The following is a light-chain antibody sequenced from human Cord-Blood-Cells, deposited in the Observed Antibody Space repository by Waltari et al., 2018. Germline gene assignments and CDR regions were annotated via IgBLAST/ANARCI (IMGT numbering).Light chain of an antibody. J-gene: IGLJ3*02. CDR2: RNN. Sequence: QSVLPQPPSASGTPGQRVTLSCSGSSSTIGRNYVSWYQQLPGTAPKLLIYRNNPRPSGVPDRFSGSKSGTSASLAISGLRSEDEADYYCAAWDDSLSGWVFGGGTKLTVL. CDR3: AAWDDSLSGWV. CDR1: SSTIGRNY. V-gene: IGLV1-47*01.